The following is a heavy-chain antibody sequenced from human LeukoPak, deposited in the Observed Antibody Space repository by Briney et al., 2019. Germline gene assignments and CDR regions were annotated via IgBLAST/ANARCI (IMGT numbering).Heavy chain of an antibody. CDR1: GFTFSSYE. V-gene: IGHV3-48*03. D-gene: IGHD4-17*01. CDR2: ISSSGSTI. J-gene: IGHJ4*02. Sequence: GSLRLSCAASGFTFSSYEMNWVRQAPGKGLEWVSYISSSGSTIYYADSVKGRFTISRDNAKNSLYLQMNSLRAEDTAVYYCAKLPHDYGDYEGYYFDYWGQGTLVTVSS. CDR3: AKLPHDYGDYEGYYFDY.